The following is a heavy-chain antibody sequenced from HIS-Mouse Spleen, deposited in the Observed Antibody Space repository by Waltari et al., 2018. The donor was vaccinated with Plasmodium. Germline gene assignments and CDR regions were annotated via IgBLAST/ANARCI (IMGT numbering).Heavy chain of an antibody. J-gene: IGHJ3*02. Sequence: QVQLQQWGAGLLKPSETLPLTCAVYGGSFSGYYWSWIRQPPGKGLEWIGEINHSGSTNYNPTLKSRVTISVDTSKNQFSLKLSSVTAADTAVYYCARAPIRDAFDIWGQGTMVTVSS. CDR2: INHSGST. D-gene: IGHD3-9*01. V-gene: IGHV4-34*01. CDR1: GGSFSGYY. CDR3: ARAPIRDAFDI.